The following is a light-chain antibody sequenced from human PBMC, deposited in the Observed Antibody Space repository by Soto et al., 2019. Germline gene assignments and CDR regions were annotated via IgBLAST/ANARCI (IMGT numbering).Light chain of an antibody. CDR2: KAS. CDR3: QHYNSYSEA. CDR1: QTISSW. J-gene: IGKJ1*01. V-gene: IGKV1-5*03. Sequence: DIQMTQSPSTLSVSVGDRVTITCGASQTISSWLAWYQQKPGKAPKLLIYKASTLKSGVPSRLSGSGYGTELTLTISSMQNDDFETYYCQHYNSYSEAFGHGTQVDIK.